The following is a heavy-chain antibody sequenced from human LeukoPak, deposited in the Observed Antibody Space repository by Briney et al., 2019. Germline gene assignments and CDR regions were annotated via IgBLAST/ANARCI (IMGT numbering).Heavy chain of an antibody. V-gene: IGHV3-21*04. D-gene: IGHD3-10*01. CDR3: ARGSYGSGIVTPNY. Sequence: GGSLRLSCAASGFTFSSYSMNWVRQAPGKGLEWVSSISSSSSYIYYADSVKGRFTISRDNAKNSLYLQMNSLRAEDTAMYYCARGSYGSGIVTPNYWGQGTLVTVSS. CDR2: ISSSSSYI. J-gene: IGHJ4*02. CDR1: GFTFSSYS.